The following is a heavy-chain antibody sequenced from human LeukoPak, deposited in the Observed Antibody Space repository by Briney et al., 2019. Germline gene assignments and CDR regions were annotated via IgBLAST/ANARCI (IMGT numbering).Heavy chain of an antibody. D-gene: IGHD3-22*01. CDR3: ARDIRGYYDSSGYYSS. CDR1: GFTVSSNY. J-gene: IGHJ5*02. V-gene: IGHV3-66*01. Sequence: PGGSLRLSCAASGFTVSSNYMSWVRQAPGKGLEWVSVIYSGGSTYYADSVKGRFTISRDNSKNTLYLQMNSLRAEDTAVYYCARDIRGYYDSSGYYSSWGQGTLVTVSS. CDR2: IYSGGST.